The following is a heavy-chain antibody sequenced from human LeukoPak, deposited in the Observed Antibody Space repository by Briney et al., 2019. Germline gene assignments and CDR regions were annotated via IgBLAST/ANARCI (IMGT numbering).Heavy chain of an antibody. Sequence: SETLSLTCTVSGGSISSYYWSWIRQPPGKGLEWIGYVYYSGSTNYNPSLKSRVTISVDTSKNQFSLKLSSVTAADTAVYYCARRSGSYGGPYYFDYWGQGTLVTVSS. CDR3: ARRSGSYGGPYYFDY. CDR1: GGSISSYY. CDR2: VYYSGST. V-gene: IGHV4-59*01. J-gene: IGHJ4*02. D-gene: IGHD1-26*01.